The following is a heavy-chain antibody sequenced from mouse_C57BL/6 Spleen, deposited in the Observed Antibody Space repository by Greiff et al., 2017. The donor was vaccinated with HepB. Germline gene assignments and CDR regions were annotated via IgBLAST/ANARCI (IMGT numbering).Heavy chain of an antibody. V-gene: IGHV1-53*01. J-gene: IGHJ1*03. Sequence: QVQLQQPGTELVKPGASVKLSCKASGYTFTSYWMHWVKQRPGQGLEWIGNINPSNGGTNYNEKFKSKATLTVDQSSSTAYMQLNSLTSEDSAVYYCARGGSSHWYFDVWGTGTTVTVSS. D-gene: IGHD1-1*01. CDR1: GYTFTSYW. CDR2: INPSNGGT. CDR3: ARGGSSHWYFDV.